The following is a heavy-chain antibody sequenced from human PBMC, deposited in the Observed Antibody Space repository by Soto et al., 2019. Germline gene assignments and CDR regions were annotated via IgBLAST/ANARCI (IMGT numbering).Heavy chain of an antibody. V-gene: IGHV4-39*01. CDR2: IFYLGSS. J-gene: IGHJ5*02. CDR1: GDSIIRSDFY. D-gene: IGHD3-3*02. Sequence: PSETLSLTCTVSGDSIIRSDFYWGWVRQPPGKGLEWIGSIFYLGSSYYNPSLKSRVTMSVDTSKNQFSLRLRSVTAADTALYFCARHSLALRKNNWFDPWGQGIMVTV. CDR3: ARHSLALRKNNWFDP.